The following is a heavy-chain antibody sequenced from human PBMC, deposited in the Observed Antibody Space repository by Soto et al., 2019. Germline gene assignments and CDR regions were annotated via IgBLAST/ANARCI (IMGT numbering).Heavy chain of an antibody. D-gene: IGHD5-12*01. Sequence: ASVKVSCKTSGDSFNDYYIHWVRQAPGQGLEWFGWINPNGGATKYAQKFQGRVTVTRDTSIRTVYMELSSLRSDDTALYYCARESGGATATLDYYYFYMDVWGKGTTVTVSS. CDR3: ARESGGATATLDYYYFYMDV. J-gene: IGHJ6*03. V-gene: IGHV1-2*02. CDR2: INPNGGAT. CDR1: GDSFNDYY.